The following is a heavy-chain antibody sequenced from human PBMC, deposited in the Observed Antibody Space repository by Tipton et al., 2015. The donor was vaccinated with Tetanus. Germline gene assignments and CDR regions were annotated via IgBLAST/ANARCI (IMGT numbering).Heavy chain of an antibody. CDR3: ARGRGLGPHEYFEH. V-gene: IGHV1-18*01. CDR2: ISPFNENV. CDR1: GYTFTHYG. J-gene: IGHJ5*02. Sequence: QLVQSGAEVKKPGASVKVSCKASGYTFTHYGVNWVRQAPGQGLEWMGWISPFNENVNYAEKFQDRPPMTTDRSTATVYMDLRSLRSDDTAVYYCARGRGLGPHEYFEHWGQGTLVTVSS. D-gene: IGHD3/OR15-3a*01.